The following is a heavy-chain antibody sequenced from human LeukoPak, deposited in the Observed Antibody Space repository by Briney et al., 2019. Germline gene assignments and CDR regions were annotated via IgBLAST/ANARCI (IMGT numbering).Heavy chain of an antibody. CDR1: GYTFTSYD. CDR2: MNPNSGNT. CDR3: ARRHRPGYSSSWYRLGFFDY. V-gene: IGHV1-8*01. Sequence: GASVKVSCKASGYTFTSYDINWVRQATGQGLEWMGWMNPNSGNTGYAQKFQGRVTMTRNTSISTAYMELSSLRSEDTAVYYCARRHRPGYSSSWYRLGFFDYWGQGTLVTLSS. J-gene: IGHJ4*02. D-gene: IGHD6-13*01.